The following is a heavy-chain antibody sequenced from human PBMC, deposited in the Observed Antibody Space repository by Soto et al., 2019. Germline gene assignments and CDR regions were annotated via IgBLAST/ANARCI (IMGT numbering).Heavy chain of an antibody. V-gene: IGHV4-28*01. Sequence: XETLSLTCAVSGYSISSSHWWGWIRQPPGKGLEWIGYIYYSGSTYYNPSLKSRVTMSVDTSKNQFSLKLSSVTAVDTAVYYCARFSNWKGDWFDTWGQGTLVTVSS. CDR2: IYYSGST. CDR1: GYSISSSHW. D-gene: IGHD1-1*01. CDR3: ARFSNWKGDWFDT. J-gene: IGHJ5*02.